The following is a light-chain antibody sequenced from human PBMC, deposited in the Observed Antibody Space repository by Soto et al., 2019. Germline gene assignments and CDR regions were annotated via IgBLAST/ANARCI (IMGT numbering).Light chain of an antibody. CDR1: QEISKY. J-gene: IGKJ3*01. CDR3: QQYDNFPLT. CDR2: DAS. Sequence: DIQMTQSPSSLSASVGDRVTITCQASQEISKYLNWYQQKPGKAPKLLIYDASNLETGVPSRFSGSGSGTDFTFTISSLQPEDIATYYCQQYDNFPLTFGPGTKVDIQ. V-gene: IGKV1-33*01.